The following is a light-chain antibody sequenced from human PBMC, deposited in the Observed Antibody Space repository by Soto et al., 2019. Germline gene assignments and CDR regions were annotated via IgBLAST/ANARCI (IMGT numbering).Light chain of an antibody. CDR2: DDD. CDR3: GSWDSSLSAYV. CDR1: SSHIGGNS. V-gene: IGLV1-51*01. J-gene: IGLJ1*01. Sequence: QSVLPQPPSVSAAPGQKVTISCSGSSSHIGGNSVSWYQQLPGTPPKLLIYDDDKRPSGIPDRFSGSKSGTSATLGITGFQTGDEADYYCGSWDSSLSAYVFATGTKVTVL.